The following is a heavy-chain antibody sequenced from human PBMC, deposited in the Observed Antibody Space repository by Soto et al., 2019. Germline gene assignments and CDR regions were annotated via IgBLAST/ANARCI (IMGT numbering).Heavy chain of an antibody. CDR3: ARGAGSGTYYNQYNWFDP. Sequence: ASVKVSCKASGYTFTNYGISWVRQAPGQGLERMGWINTYNGNTNHAQKLQGRVTMTTDTSTSTAYMELRSLRSDDTAVYFCARGAGSGTYYNQYNWFDPWGQGTLVTVSS. CDR1: GYTFTNYG. CDR2: INTYNGNT. D-gene: IGHD3-10*01. J-gene: IGHJ5*02. V-gene: IGHV1-18*01.